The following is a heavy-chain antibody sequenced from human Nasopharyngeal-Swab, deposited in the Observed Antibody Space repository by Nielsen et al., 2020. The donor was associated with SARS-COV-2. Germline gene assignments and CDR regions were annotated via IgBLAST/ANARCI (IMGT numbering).Heavy chain of an antibody. Sequence: WIRQPPGKGLEWVAVISYDGSNKYYADSVKGRFTIPRDNSKNPLYLQMNSLRAEDTAVYYCAKDPYRGWEPPNFDYWGQGTLVTVSS. CDR2: ISYDGSNK. CDR3: AKDPYRGWEPPNFDY. J-gene: IGHJ4*02. D-gene: IGHD1-26*01. V-gene: IGHV3-30*18.